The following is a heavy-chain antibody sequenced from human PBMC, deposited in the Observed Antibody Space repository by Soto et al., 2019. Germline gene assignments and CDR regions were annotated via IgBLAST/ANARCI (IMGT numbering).Heavy chain of an antibody. J-gene: IGHJ3*02. Sequence: SETLSLTCAVPGGSISSGGYSWSWIRQPPGKGLEWIGYIYHSGSTYYNPSLKSRVTISVDRSKNQFSLKLSSVTAADTAVYYCAREGDYYDSSGIDAFDIWGQGTMVT. V-gene: IGHV4-30-2*01. CDR3: AREGDYYDSSGIDAFDI. CDR2: IYHSGST. D-gene: IGHD3-22*01. CDR1: GGSISSGGYS.